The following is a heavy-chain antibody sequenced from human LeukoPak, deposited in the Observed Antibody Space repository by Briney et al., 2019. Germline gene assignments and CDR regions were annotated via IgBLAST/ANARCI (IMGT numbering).Heavy chain of an antibody. CDR3: ARSWFDP. V-gene: IGHV4-39*01. Sequence: SETLSLTCTVSGGSISSSSYYRGWIRQPPGKGLEWIGSIYYSGSTYYNPSLKSRVTISVDTSKNQFSLKLSSVTAADTAVYYCARSWFDPWGQGTLVTVSS. CDR2: IYYSGST. J-gene: IGHJ5*02. CDR1: GGSISSSSYY.